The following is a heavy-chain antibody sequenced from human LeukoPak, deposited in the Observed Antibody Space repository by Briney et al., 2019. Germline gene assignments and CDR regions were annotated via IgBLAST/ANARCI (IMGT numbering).Heavy chain of an antibody. J-gene: IGHJ4*02. CDR2: ISGSGGRGTT. V-gene: IGHV3-23*01. CDR1: GFTFSNFV. D-gene: IGHD3-9*01. Sequence: GGFLRLSCAASGFTFSNFVMTWVRQAPGKGLEWVSAISGSGGRGTTYYADSAKGRFTISRDNAKNTMYLQMNSLSVEDTAVYYCARDYGDYDILTGYYAQWGQGTLVTVSS. CDR3: ARDYGDYDILTGYYAQ.